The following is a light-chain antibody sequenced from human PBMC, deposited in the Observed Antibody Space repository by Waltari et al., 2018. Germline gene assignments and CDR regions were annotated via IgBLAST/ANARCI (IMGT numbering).Light chain of an antibody. CDR3: MQATHWPLT. V-gene: IGKV2-30*01. CDR1: QSLVYSNGKAY. CDR2: RVS. Sequence: DVVMTQSPLSLPVTVGPPAPISCRSSQSLVYSNGKAYLIWCHQGPGQSPRRLIYRVSNRDSGVPDRFSGSGSGADFTLKIIGVEAEDAGVYYCMQATHWPLTFGQVTKVEIQ. J-gene: IGKJ1*01.